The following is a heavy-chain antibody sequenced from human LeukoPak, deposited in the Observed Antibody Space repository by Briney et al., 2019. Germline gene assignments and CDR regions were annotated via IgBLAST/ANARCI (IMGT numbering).Heavy chain of an antibody. CDR2: IYPGDSDT. V-gene: IGHV5-51*01. CDR3: ARRGQWLKNWFDP. D-gene: IGHD6-19*01. Sequence: GESLKISCQGSGYSFTSYWIGWVRQMPGKGLEWMGIIYPGDSDTRYSPSFQGQVTISADKSISTAYLQWSSLKASDTAMYYCARRGQWLKNWFDPWGQGTLVTVSS. CDR1: GYSFTSYW. J-gene: IGHJ5*02.